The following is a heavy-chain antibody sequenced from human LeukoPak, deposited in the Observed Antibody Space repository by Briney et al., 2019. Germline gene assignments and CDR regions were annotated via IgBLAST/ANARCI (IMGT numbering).Heavy chain of an antibody. V-gene: IGHV4-30-4*08. J-gene: IGHJ6*03. CDR2: IFYSGRT. CDR1: GDSLISGAHY. Sequence: PSETLSLTCTVSGDSLISGAHYWSWIRQAPGRGLEWLGYIFYSGRTYYNPSVKSRLDISINTSENQFSVELSSVTAADTAVYYCARYYDTLSYMDVWGKGTTVTVSS. D-gene: IGHD3-9*01. CDR3: ARYYDTLSYMDV.